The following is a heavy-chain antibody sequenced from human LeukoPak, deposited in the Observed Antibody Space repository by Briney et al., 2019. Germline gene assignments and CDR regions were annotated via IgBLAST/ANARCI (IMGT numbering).Heavy chain of an antibody. D-gene: IGHD2-15*01. V-gene: IGHV4-39*01. CDR3: ARHQGYCSGGSCYPTYYYYYYGMDV. CDR1: GGSISSSSYY. CDR2: IYYSGST. Sequence: PSETLSLTCPVSGGSISSSSYYWGWIRQPPGKGLEWIGGIYYSGSTYYNPSLKSRVTISVDTSKNQFSLKLSSVTAADTAVYYCARHQGYCSGGSCYPTYYYYYYGMDVWGQGTLVTVSS. J-gene: IGHJ6*02.